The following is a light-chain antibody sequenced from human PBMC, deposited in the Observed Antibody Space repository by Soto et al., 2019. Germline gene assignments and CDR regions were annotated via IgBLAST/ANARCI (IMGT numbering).Light chain of an antibody. CDR1: QSVSRR. CDR2: GAS. Sequence: PGGRATLSWRASQSVSRRLAWYQHRPGQSPRLLISGASMRASGVPVRFSGSGSGTDFTLTISRLEPEDFAVYYCQHYGETPITFGLGTRLEIK. J-gene: IGKJ5*01. CDR3: QHYGETPIT. V-gene: IGKV3-20*01.